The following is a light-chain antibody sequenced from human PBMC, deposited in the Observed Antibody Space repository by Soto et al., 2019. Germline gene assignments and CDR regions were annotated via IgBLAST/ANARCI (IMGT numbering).Light chain of an antibody. CDR3: AAWDDSLNGPV. CDR1: YSNFGSNP. Sequence: QSVLTQPPSASGTPGQRVTISCSGTYSNFGSNPVTWYRQLPGTTPKLLIYNNDQRPSGVPCRYSGSKSGTSASLAISGLQSEDEAYYYCAAWDDSLNGPVFGGGTKVTVL. J-gene: IGLJ2*01. CDR2: NND. V-gene: IGLV1-44*01.